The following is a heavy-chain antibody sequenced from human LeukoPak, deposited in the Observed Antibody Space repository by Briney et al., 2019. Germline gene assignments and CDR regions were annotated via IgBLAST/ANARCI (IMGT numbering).Heavy chain of an antibody. Sequence: ASVKVSCKASGYTFTSYDINWVRQATGQGLEWMGWTNPNSGNTGYAQKFQGRVTMTRNTSISTAYMELSSLRSEDTAVYYCARMASRRPDILTGYYYYYGMDVWGQGTTVTVSS. CDR1: GYTFTSYD. CDR2: TNPNSGNT. CDR3: ARMASRRPDILTGYYYYYGMDV. J-gene: IGHJ6*02. V-gene: IGHV1-8*01. D-gene: IGHD3-9*01.